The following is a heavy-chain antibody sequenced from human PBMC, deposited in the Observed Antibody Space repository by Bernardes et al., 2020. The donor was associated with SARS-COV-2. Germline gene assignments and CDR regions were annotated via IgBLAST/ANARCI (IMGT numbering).Heavy chain of an antibody. Sequence: GGSLRLSCAASGFTFSSYGMHWVRQAPGKGLEWVAVIWYDGSNKYYADSVKGRFTISRDNSKNTLYLQMNSLRAEDTAVYYCASNLLPTYGMDVWGQGTTVTVSS. D-gene: IGHD3-10*01. CDR2: IWYDGSNK. CDR3: ASNLLPTYGMDV. V-gene: IGHV3-33*01. J-gene: IGHJ6*02. CDR1: GFTFSSYG.